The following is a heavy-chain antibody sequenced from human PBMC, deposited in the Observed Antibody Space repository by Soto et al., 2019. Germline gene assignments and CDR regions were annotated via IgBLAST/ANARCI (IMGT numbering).Heavy chain of an antibody. CDR1: GFTFSSYA. V-gene: IGHV3-23*01. CDR2: IYGNGGST. Sequence: GGSLRLSCAASGFTFSSYAMSWVRQAPGKGLEWVSVIYGNGGSTFYADSVKGRFTISRDNSKNTLYLQMNSLRAEDTAVYYCARGPFYYGSGSYPYYIAYWGQGTLVTVSS. CDR3: ARGPFYYGSGSYPYYIAY. J-gene: IGHJ4*02. D-gene: IGHD3-10*01.